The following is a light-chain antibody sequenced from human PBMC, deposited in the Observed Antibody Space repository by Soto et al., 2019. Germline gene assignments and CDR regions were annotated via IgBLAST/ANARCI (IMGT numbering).Light chain of an antibody. CDR1: QGISKW. CDR2: GAS. CDR3: QQYNSYDMWS. V-gene: IGKV1-5*01. J-gene: IGKJ1*01. Sequence: DIQMTQSPSTLSASVGDRVTITCRASQGISKWLAWYQQKPGKAPKLLIYGASSLENGVPSRFSGSGSGTEFTLTNSSLQPDDFATYFCQQYNSYDMWSFGQGTKVDLK.